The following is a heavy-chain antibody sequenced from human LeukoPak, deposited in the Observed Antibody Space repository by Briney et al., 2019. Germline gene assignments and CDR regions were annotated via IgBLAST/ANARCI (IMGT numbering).Heavy chain of an antibody. CDR1: GGSISSGGYY. V-gene: IGHV4-31*03. Sequence: SETLSLTCTVSGGSISSGGYYWSWIRQHPGKGLEWIGYIYYSGSTYYDPSLKSRVTISVDTSKNQFSLKLSSVTAADTAVYYCARESLGLTLDYWGQGTLVTVSS. CDR3: ARESLGLTLDY. J-gene: IGHJ4*02. CDR2: IYYSGST.